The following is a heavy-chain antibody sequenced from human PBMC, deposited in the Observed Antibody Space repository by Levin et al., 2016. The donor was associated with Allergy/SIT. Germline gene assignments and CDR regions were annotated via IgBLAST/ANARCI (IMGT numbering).Heavy chain of an antibody. CDR1: GFTFSRYW. CDR2: IYPGDSDT. Sequence: GESLKISCQGSGFTFSRYWIGWVRQMPGKGLEWMGIIYPGDSDTRYSPSFQGQVTISADKSISTAYLQWSSLKASDTAMYYCARLGGGSYYNLDYWGQGTLVTVSS. J-gene: IGHJ4*02. CDR3: ARLGGGSYYNLDY. D-gene: IGHD1-26*01. V-gene: IGHV5-51*01.